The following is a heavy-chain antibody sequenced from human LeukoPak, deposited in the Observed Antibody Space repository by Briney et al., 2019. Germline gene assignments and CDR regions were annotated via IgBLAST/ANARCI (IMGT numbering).Heavy chain of an antibody. D-gene: IGHD6-13*01. CDR3: ARGAAAGANYYYYGMDV. V-gene: IGHV1-8*02. CDR1: GGTFSSYA. J-gene: IGHJ6*02. Sequence: ASVKVSCKASGGTFSSYAINWVRQATGQGLEWMGWMNPNSGNTGYAQKFQGRVTVTRNTSISTAYMELSSLRSEDTAVYYCARGAAAGANYYYYGMDVWGQGTTVTVSS. CDR2: MNPNSGNT.